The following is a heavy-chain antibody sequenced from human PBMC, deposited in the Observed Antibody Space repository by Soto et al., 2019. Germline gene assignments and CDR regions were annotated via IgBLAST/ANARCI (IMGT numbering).Heavy chain of an antibody. D-gene: IGHD3-9*01. V-gene: IGHV3-23*01. CDR1: GFIFSNYA. CDR3: AKGFDRFDP. CDR2: ISGSGGST. Sequence: LRLSCAASGFIFSNYAIRWVRQAPGKGLQWVSVISGSGGSTYYADSVKGRFTISRDNSKNTLYLQMNSLRADDTAVYYCAKGFDRFDPWGQGTLVTAPQ. J-gene: IGHJ5*02.